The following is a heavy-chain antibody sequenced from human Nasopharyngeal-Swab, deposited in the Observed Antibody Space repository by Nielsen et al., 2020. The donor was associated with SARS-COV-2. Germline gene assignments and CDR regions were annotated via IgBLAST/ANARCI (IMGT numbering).Heavy chain of an antibody. V-gene: IGHV4-59*11. CDR3: AKEGATGWFDP. CDR1: GVSITSQY. J-gene: IGHJ5*02. CDR2: ISHNSGT. Sequence: SETLSLTCTVSGVSITSQYWSWIRQPPGKGLEWIGYISHNSGTSYNPSLKSRVTMFMDTSKNQFSLRLTSVTAADTAVYYCAKEGATGWFDPCGQGTLVNVSS.